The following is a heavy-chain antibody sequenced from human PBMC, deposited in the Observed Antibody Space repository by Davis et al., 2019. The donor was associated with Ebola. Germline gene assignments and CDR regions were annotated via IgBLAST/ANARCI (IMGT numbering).Heavy chain of an antibody. CDR2: IYYSGST. V-gene: IGHV4-39*01. Sequence: MPSETLSLTCTVSGGSISSSSYYWGWIRQPPGKGLEWIANIYYSGSTQYNPSLKSRVTISVDTSNNQFSLKLTSVTAADTAVYYCARHAPHSGGWYSAWLDPWGQGTVVTVPS. CDR1: GGSISSSSYY. D-gene: IGHD6-19*01. J-gene: IGHJ5*02. CDR3: ARHAPHSGGWYSAWLDP.